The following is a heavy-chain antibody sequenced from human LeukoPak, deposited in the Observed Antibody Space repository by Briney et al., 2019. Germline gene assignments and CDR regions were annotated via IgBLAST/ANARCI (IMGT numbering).Heavy chain of an antibody. J-gene: IGHJ5*01. CDR2: IRSKSTGATT. CDR3: TRGKSFDS. CDR1: GFNFVDYA. Sequence: GGSLRLSCTASGFNFVDYAMTWFRQAPGKGLEWVSLIRSKSTGATTHYAASVKDRFIISRDDSRSIAYLQMNSLKLEDTAMYYCTRGKSFDSWGQGTLVTVSS. V-gene: IGHV3-49*03.